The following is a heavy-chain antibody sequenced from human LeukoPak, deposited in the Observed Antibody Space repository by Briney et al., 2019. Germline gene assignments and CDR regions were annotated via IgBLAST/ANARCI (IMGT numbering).Heavy chain of an antibody. D-gene: IGHD6-13*01. J-gene: IGHJ6*03. CDR3: ARDLPVIAAAGNYYYYYYMDV. V-gene: IGHV4-4*07. CDR2: IYTSGST. CDR1: GGSISSYY. Sequence: SETLSLTCTVSGGSISSYYWSWIRQPAGKGLEWLGRIYTSGSTNYNPSLKSRVTMSVDTSKNQFSLKLSSVTAADTAVYYCARDLPVIAAAGNYYYYYYMDVWGKGTTVTVSS.